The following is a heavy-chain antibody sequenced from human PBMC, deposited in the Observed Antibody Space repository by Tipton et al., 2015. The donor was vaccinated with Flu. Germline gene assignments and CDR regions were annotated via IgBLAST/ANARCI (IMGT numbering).Heavy chain of an antibody. CDR2: INWKGNSE. CDR3: TGDRFPSCSMVYFFCTGMYV. D-gene: IGHD3-10*01. J-gene: IGHJ6*02. Sequence: SLRLSCTASGFTFDDYPLHWVRQVPGKGLEWVSSINWKGNSEFYADSVKGRFAISRDNAKNSLYLHMDSLRPEDTALYFCTGDRFPSCSMVYFFCTGMYVWGLGTIVTVSS. CDR1: GFTFDDYP. V-gene: IGHV3-9*01.